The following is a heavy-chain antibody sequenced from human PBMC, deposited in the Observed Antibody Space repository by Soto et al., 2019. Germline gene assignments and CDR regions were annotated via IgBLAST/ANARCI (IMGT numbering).Heavy chain of an antibody. V-gene: IGHV3-23*01. Sequence: EVQVSESGGGLVQPGGSLRLSCATSGFTFSNYPMNWVRQAPGKGLEWVSGISAGGDRTYYADSVEGRFTIFRDNSKTSVSLRMNRLRVEDTAVYYCARRVWGQGTLVTVSS. CDR2: ISAGGDRT. J-gene: IGHJ4*02. CDR1: GFTFSNYP. CDR3: ARRV.